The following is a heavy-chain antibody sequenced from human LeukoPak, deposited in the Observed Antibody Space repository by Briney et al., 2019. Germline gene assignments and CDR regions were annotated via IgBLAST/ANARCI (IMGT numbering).Heavy chain of an antibody. CDR3: ARDLNGGPFDY. V-gene: IGHV3-21*01. CDR2: ISSSCRNI. Sequence: PGGSLRLSYAVSGFTFSSYSMNWVRQAPGRGLEWVSSISSSCRNIYYADSVKGRFTISRDNAKNSLYLQMNSQRAEDTAVYYCARDLNGGPFDYWGQGTLVTVSS. CDR1: GFTFSSYS. D-gene: IGHD4-23*01. J-gene: IGHJ4*02.